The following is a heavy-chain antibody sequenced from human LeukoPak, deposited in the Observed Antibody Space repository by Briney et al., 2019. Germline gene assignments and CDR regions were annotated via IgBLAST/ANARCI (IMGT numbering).Heavy chain of an antibody. CDR2: IIPIFGTA. Sequence: ASVKVSCKASGGTFSSYAISWVRQAPGQGLEWMGGIIPIFGTANYAQKFLGRVTITADESTSTAYMELSSLRSEDTAVYYCARVTLPQSITMIVVVYDAFDIWGQGTMVTVSS. V-gene: IGHV1-69*13. J-gene: IGHJ3*02. CDR3: ARVTLPQSITMIVVVYDAFDI. CDR1: GGTFSSYA. D-gene: IGHD3-22*01.